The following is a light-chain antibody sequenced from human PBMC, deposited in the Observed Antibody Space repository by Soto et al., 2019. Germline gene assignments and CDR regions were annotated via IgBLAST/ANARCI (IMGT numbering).Light chain of an antibody. V-gene: IGKV2-30*01. Sequence: DVVMTQSPLSLPVTLGQPASISCRSSLSPLYSDGNTYLNWFQLRPGQSPRRLIYKVSNRDSGVRERFSVSGSSPDFTLNISWVEAEDVAVYVCMQGTHWPYTFGQGTKLEI. CDR3: MQGTHWPYT. J-gene: IGKJ2*01. CDR1: LSPLYSDGNTY. CDR2: KVS.